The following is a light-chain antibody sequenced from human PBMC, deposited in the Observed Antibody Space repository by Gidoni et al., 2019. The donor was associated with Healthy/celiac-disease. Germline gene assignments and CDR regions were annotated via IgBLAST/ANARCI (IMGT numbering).Light chain of an antibody. V-gene: IGKV3-11*01. J-gene: IGKJ5*01. CDR1: QSVSSY. CDR2: DAS. CDR3: QQHSNWPPIT. Sequence: EIVLTQPPATLSLSPGERATISCRASQSVSSYLAWYQQKPGQTPRLLIYDASIRATGIPARFSGSGSWTDFTLTISSREPEDFAVYYCQQHSNWPPITFGQGTRLEIK.